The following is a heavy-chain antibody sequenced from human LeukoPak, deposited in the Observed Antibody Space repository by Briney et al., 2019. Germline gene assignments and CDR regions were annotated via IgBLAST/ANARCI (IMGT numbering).Heavy chain of an antibody. Sequence: RASVKVSCKASGYTFTGYYTHWVRQAPGQGLEWMGWINPNSGGTNYAQKFQGRVTMTRDTSISTAYMELSRLRSDDTAVYYCARDLPRIAAAWCMDVWGKGTTVTVSS. V-gene: IGHV1-2*02. CDR3: ARDLPRIAAAWCMDV. J-gene: IGHJ6*03. CDR2: INPNSGGT. CDR1: GYTFTGYY. D-gene: IGHD6-13*01.